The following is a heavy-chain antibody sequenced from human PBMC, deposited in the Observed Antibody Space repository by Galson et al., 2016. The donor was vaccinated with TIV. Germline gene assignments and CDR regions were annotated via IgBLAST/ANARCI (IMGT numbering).Heavy chain of an antibody. CDR2: IIPIFGTG. V-gene: IGHV1-69*06. Sequence: SVKVSCKASGGTLSRYAISWVRQAPGQGLEWMGRIIPIFGTGNYAQKFQGRVTITADIFASTACMELSSLTSDDTAVYYCAKGQLRAARRFYYMDVWGKGTTVSVSS. J-gene: IGHJ6*03. D-gene: IGHD2-2*01. CDR1: GGTLSRYA. CDR3: AKGQLRAARRFYYMDV.